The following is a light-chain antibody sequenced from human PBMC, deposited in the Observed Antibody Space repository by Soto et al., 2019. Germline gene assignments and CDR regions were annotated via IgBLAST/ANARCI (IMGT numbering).Light chain of an antibody. Sequence: DIQMTQSPSSLSASVGDRVTITCRASQSISNYLNWYQQKPGKAPKLLIYAASSLQSGVPSRFSGSESGTDFTLTISSLQPEYFATYYCQQSYSIPRVTFGPGTKVDIK. CDR1: QSISNY. J-gene: IGKJ3*01. CDR2: AAS. CDR3: QQSYSIPRVT. V-gene: IGKV1-39*01.